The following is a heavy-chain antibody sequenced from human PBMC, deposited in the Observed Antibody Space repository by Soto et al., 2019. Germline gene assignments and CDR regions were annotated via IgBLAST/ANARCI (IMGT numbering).Heavy chain of an antibody. CDR1: GGSISSSNW. CDR3: ARSYDSSGYYYPAGYFQH. Sequence: SETLSLTCAVSGGSISSSNWWSWVRQPPGKRLEWIGEIYHSGSTNYNPSLKSRVTISVDKSKNQFSLKLSSVTAADTAVYYCARSYDSSGYYYPAGYFQHWGQGTLVTVSS. D-gene: IGHD3-22*01. V-gene: IGHV4-4*02. CDR2: IYHSGST. J-gene: IGHJ1*01.